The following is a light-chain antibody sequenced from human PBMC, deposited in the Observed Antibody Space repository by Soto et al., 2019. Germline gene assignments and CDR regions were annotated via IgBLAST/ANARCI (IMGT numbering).Light chain of an antibody. V-gene: IGKV3-11*01. CDR2: DAS. CDR3: RKYNSSTPIFT. CDR1: QSVSSY. J-gene: IGKJ3*01. Sequence: EIVLTQSPATLSLSPGERATLSCRASQSVSSYLAWYQQKPGQAPRLLIFDASNRATGIPASFSGSGSGTDFTLTLSGLQAEDVASYCGRKYNSSTPIFTFGAGTKVDIK.